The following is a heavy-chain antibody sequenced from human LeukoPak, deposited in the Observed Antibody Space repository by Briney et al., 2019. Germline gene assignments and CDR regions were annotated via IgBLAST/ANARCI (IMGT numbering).Heavy chain of an antibody. CDR3: AKDADSGSCSTY. CDR1: GFTFRSYA. D-gene: IGHD1-26*01. J-gene: IGHJ4*02. CDR2: ISDSGGST. Sequence: GGSLRLSCAASGFTFRSYAMNWVRQAPGKGLEWVSAISDSGGSTYYADSVKGRFTISRDNSENTLYLQMNSLRAEDMAIYYCAKDADSGSCSTYWGQGTLVTVSS. V-gene: IGHV3-23*01.